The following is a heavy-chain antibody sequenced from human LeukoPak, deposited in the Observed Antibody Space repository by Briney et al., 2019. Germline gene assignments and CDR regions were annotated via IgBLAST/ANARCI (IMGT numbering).Heavy chain of an antibody. V-gene: IGHV4-31*03. CDR3: ARAPIAAAGTGIDY. Sequence: SETLSLTCTVSGGSISSGGYYWSWIRQHPGKGLEWIGYIYYSGSTYYNPSLKSRVTISVGTSKNQFSLKLSSVTAADTAVYYCARAPIAAAGTGIDYWGQGTLVTVSS. CDR2: IYYSGST. D-gene: IGHD6-13*01. J-gene: IGHJ4*02. CDR1: GGSISSGGYY.